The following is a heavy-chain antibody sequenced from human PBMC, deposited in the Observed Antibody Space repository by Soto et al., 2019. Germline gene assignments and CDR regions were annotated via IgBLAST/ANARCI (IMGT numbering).Heavy chain of an antibody. Sequence: GGSXRLSCASSGGICIMFSIHLFRHAPGKGLECVAVAPSDGSHIYYADSVKGRFTISRYNSKNMLYLQMNSLRPDDTDVYYCERKDISMIVIESWGPGSLV. V-gene: IGHV3-30-3*01. CDR2: APSDGSHI. CDR3: ERKDISMIVIES. CDR1: GGICIMFS. J-gene: IGHJ4*02. D-gene: IGHD3-22*01.